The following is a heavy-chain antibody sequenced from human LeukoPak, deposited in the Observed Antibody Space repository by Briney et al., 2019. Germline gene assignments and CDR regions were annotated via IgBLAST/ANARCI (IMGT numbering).Heavy chain of an antibody. V-gene: IGHV1-69*05. CDR1: GGTFSSYA. D-gene: IGHD3-22*01. CDR3: ARDRKQYYYDSSGHAEYFQH. CDR2: IIPIFGTA. Sequence: SVKVSCKASGGTFSSYAISWVRQAPGQGLEWMGGIIPIFGTANYAQKFQGRVTITTDESTSTAYMELSSLRSEDTAVYYCARDRKQYYYDSSGHAEYFQHWGQGTLVTVSS. J-gene: IGHJ1*01.